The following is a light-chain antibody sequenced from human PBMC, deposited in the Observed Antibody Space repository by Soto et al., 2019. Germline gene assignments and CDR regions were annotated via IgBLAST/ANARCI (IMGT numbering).Light chain of an antibody. CDR3: VRYMGSGIWV. Sequence: QTVVAQEPSFSVSPGGTVTLTCGLSSGSVSTRYYPSWYQQTPGQAPRTLIYSTTTRSSGVPDRFSGSILGNKAALTITGAQADDESDYYCVRYMGSGIWVFGGGTKVTVL. V-gene: IGLV8-61*01. J-gene: IGLJ3*02. CDR2: STT. CDR1: SGSVSTRYY.